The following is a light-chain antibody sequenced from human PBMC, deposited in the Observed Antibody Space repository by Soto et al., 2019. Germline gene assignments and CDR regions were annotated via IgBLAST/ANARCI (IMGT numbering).Light chain of an antibody. CDR1: QSVSSN. V-gene: IGKV3-15*01. Sequence: EIVMTQTTATLSLSPGERATLSCRASQSVSSNLAWYQQKPGQAPRLLIYGASTRATGIPARFSGSGSGTEFTLTISSLQSEDFAVYYCQQYNNWLRTFGQGTKVDIK. J-gene: IGKJ1*01. CDR3: QQYNNWLRT. CDR2: GAS.